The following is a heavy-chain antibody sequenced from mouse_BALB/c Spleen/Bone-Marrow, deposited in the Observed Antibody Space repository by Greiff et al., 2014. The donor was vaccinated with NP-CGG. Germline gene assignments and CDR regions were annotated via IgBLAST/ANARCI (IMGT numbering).Heavy chain of an antibody. V-gene: IGHV2-6-4*01. CDR1: GFSLSRYS. CDR2: IWGGGST. J-gene: IGHJ3*01. CDR3: ARNLRDPFAY. Sequence: VKLMESGPGLVAPSQSLSITCTVSGFSLSRYSIHWIRQSPGNGLEWLGMIWGGGSTDYNSALKSRLSISKDNSKSQVFLKMNSLRTDDTAIYYCARNLRDPFAYWGQGTLVTVSA.